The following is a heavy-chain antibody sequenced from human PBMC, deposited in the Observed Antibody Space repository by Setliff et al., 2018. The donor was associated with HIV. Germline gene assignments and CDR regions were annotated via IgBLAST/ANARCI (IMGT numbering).Heavy chain of an antibody. J-gene: IGHJ4*02. Sequence: SETLSLTCTVSGGSISSGSYYWSWIRQPAGKGLEWIGRIYTSGSTNYNPSLKSRVTMSVDTSKNQFSLKLSSVTAADTAVYYCARGGSGSPFDYWGQGTLVTV. CDR3: ARGGSGSPFDY. CDR2: IYTSGST. D-gene: IGHD1-26*01. CDR1: GGSISSGSYY. V-gene: IGHV4-61*02.